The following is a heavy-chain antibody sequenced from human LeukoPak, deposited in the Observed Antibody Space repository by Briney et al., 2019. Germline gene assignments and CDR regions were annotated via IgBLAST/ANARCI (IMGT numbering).Heavy chain of an antibody. Sequence: GGSLRLSCTASGFTFGDYAMSWVRQAPGKGLEWVGFIRSKAYGGTTEYAASVKGRFTSSRDDSKRNAYLQMNSLKTEDTAVYYCIRVGSGGLDYFDYWGKGTLVTVSS. J-gene: IGHJ4*02. CDR2: IRSKAYGGTT. CDR1: GFTFGDYA. V-gene: IGHV3-49*04. D-gene: IGHD2-15*01. CDR3: IRVGSGGLDYFDY.